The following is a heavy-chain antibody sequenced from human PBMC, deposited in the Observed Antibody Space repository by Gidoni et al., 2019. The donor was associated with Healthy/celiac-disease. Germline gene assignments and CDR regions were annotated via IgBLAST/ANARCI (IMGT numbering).Heavy chain of an antibody. CDR3: AKDITMVRGVITPYYYYGMDV. D-gene: IGHD3-10*01. CDR2: ISWNSGSI. V-gene: IGHV3-9*01. J-gene: IGHJ6*02. Sequence: EVQLVESGGGLVQPGRSLRLSCAASGFTFDDSAMHWVRQAPGKGLEWVSGISWNSGSIGYADSVKGRFTISRDNAKNSLYLQMNSLRAEDTALYYCAKDITMVRGVITPYYYYGMDVWGQGTTVTVSS. CDR1: GFTFDDSA.